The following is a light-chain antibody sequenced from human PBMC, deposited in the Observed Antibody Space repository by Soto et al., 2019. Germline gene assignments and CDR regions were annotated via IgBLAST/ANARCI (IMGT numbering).Light chain of an antibody. V-gene: IGKV4-1*01. CDR2: WAS. CDR3: QQYYSTPPT. CDR1: QGVLYSSNNKNY. Sequence: DIVMTQSPESLAVSLGERATINCKSSQGVLYSSNNKNYLAWYQQKPGQPPKLLIYWASTRESGVPDRFSGSGSGTDFTLTISSLQAEDVAVYYCQQYYSTPPTFGQGTKVDI. J-gene: IGKJ1*01.